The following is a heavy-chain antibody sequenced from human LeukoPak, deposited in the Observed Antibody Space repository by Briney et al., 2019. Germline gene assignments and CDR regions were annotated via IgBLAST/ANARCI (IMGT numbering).Heavy chain of an antibody. Sequence: ASVKVSCKASGYTLTSYGISWVRQAPGQGLEWMGWISAYNGNTNYAQKLQGRVTMTTDTSTSTAYMELRSLRSDDTAVYYCARDNLTPIGSSWYGWFDPWGQGTLVTVSS. D-gene: IGHD6-13*01. CDR1: GYTLTSYG. J-gene: IGHJ5*02. CDR2: ISAYNGNT. V-gene: IGHV1-18*01. CDR3: ARDNLTPIGSSWYGWFDP.